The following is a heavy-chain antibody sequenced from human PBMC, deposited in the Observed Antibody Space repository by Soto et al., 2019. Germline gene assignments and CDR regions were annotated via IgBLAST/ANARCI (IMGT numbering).Heavy chain of an antibody. V-gene: IGHV3-74*01. J-gene: IGHJ4*02. CDR3: ARVPYCSSSSCYSYFDS. CDR2: SSDGSST. D-gene: IGHD2-2*01. Sequence: SSDGSSTNYADSVKGRFTISRDNAKNTLHLQMNSLRAEDTAVYYCARVPYCSSSSCYSYFDSWGQGTLVTVSS.